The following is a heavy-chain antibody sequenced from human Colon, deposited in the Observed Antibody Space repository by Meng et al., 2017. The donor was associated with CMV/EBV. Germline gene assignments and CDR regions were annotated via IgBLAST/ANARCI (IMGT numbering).Heavy chain of an antibody. J-gene: IGHJ4*02. V-gene: IGHV1-18*01. Sequence: QVQLVQSGSEVKRPGASVEVSCNSSGYSFTSYAINWVRQAPGQGLEWMGWISTHNGDTNDAQKFQGRVTMATDTSTSTAYMELRSLRSDDTGVYYCARALIAVSGTFYFDYWGQGTLVTVSS. CDR3: ARALIAVSGTFYFDY. D-gene: IGHD6-19*01. CDR1: GYSFTSYA. CDR2: ISTHNGDT.